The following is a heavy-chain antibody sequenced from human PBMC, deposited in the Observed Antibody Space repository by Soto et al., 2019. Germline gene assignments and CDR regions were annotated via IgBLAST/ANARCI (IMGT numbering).Heavy chain of an antibody. Sequence: EVQLLESGGGLVQPGGSLRLSCAASGFTFSSYAMSWVRQAPGKGLEWVSAISGSGGSTYYADSVKGRFTISRDNSKNTLYLQMNRLRAEDTAVYYCAKNIGSGSYYDYYYYGMDVWGQGTTVTVSS. V-gene: IGHV3-23*01. CDR3: AKNIGSGSYYDYYYYGMDV. J-gene: IGHJ6*02. CDR2: ISGSGGST. CDR1: GFTFSSYA. D-gene: IGHD3-10*01.